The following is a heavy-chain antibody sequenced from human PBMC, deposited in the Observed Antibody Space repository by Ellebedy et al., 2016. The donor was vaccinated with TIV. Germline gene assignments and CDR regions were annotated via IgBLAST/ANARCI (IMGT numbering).Heavy chain of an antibody. CDR2: ISGSCGNT. V-gene: IGHV3-23*01. CDR1: GFTFSSYA. Sequence: GESLKISCVASGFTFSSYAMCWVRQAPGKGLEWVSTISGSCGNTHFPDSVKGRFTISRDNSRNTVYLQMNNLRAEDTAVYYCIFKGMSARLYWGQGTLVTVSS. J-gene: IGHJ1*01. D-gene: IGHD3-3*01. CDR3: IFKGMSARLY.